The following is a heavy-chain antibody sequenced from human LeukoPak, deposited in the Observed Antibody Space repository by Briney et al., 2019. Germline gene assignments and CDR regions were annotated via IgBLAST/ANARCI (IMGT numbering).Heavy chain of an antibody. V-gene: IGHV1-46*01. D-gene: IGHD3-22*01. CDR2: INPSGGST. J-gene: IGHJ4*02. CDR1: GYTFTSYY. CDR3: ARGPSPLGDSSGHMNY. Sequence: ASVKVSCKASGYTFTSYYMHWVRQAPGQGLEWMGIINPSGGSTSYAQKFQGRVTMTRDTSTSTVYIELSSLRFEDTAVYYCARGPSPLGDSSGHMNYWGQGTLVTVSS.